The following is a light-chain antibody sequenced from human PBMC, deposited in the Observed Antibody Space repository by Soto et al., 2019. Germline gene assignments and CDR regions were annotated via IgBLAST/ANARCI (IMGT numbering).Light chain of an antibody. CDR2: AAS. Sequence: DIQMTQSPSSLSASVGDRVTITCRASLDISSYLAWYQQKPGKVPKLLIYAASTLQSGVPSRFSGSGSGTDFTLTINSLXPEDVATYYCQKYNSAPNTFGQGTKVDIK. V-gene: IGKV1-27*01. CDR3: QKYNSAPNT. CDR1: LDISSY. J-gene: IGKJ2*01.